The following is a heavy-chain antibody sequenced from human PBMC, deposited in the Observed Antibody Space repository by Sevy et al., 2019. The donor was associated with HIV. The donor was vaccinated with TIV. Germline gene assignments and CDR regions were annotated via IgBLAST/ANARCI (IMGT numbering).Heavy chain of an antibody. V-gene: IGHV3-30-3*01. D-gene: IGHD4-17*01. CDR1: GFTFSSYA. CDR3: VREGSDYGDYVPFDY. CDR2: ISYDGSNK. Sequence: GGSLRLSCAASGFTFSSYAMHWVRQAPGKGLEWVAVISYDGSNKYYADSVKGRFTISRDNSKNTLYLQMNSLRAEDTAVYYCVREGSDYGDYVPFDYWGQGTLVTVSS. J-gene: IGHJ4*02.